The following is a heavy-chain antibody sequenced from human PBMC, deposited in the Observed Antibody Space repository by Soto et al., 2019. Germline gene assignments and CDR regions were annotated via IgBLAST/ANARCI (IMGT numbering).Heavy chain of an antibody. CDR2: IKQDGSEK. CDR3: TTLSSTWPTGGDY. D-gene: IGHD6-13*01. J-gene: IGHJ4*02. Sequence: GGSLRLSCVVSGLIFSDQWMSWVRQAPGTGLEWVANIKQDGSEKYYVDSVRGRFPISRDNAKNSLYLQMNNLRADDTAVYYCTTLSSTWPTGGDYWGQGTLVTVSS. V-gene: IGHV3-7*03. CDR1: GLIFSDQW.